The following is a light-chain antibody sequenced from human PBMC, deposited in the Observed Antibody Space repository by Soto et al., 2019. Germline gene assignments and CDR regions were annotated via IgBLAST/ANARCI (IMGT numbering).Light chain of an antibody. J-gene: IGKJ5*01. CDR3: KQYNNWPLH. Sequence: EIIMTQSPATLSVSPGERATLSCRASQFISTNLAWYQQRPGQAPRLLIYGASTMATGIPATFSGSGSGTECTLTISSLQSEDYEVYYCKQYNNWPLHFGQGTRLEIK. V-gene: IGKV3-15*01. CDR1: QFISTN. CDR2: GAS.